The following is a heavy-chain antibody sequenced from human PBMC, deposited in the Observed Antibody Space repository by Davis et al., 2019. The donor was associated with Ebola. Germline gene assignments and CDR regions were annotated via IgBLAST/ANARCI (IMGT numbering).Heavy chain of an antibody. J-gene: IGHJ6*03. Sequence: GESLKISCAASGFTFSSYAMSWVRQAPGKGLEWVSAISGSGGSTYYADSVKGRFTISRDNSKNTLYLQMDSLRAEDTAVYYCSKDSKSGNSAYYYYYMDVWGRGTTVTVSS. CDR2: ISGSGGST. CDR3: SKDSKSGNSAYYYYYMDV. V-gene: IGHV3-23*01. CDR1: GFTFSSYA. D-gene: IGHD4-23*01.